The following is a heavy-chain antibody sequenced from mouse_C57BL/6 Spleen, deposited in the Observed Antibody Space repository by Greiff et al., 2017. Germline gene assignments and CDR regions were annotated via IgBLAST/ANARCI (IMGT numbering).Heavy chain of an antibody. Sequence: QVQLQQPGAELVKPGASVAMSCKASGYTFTSYWITWVKQRPGQGLEWIGDIYPGSGSTNYNEKFKSKATLTVDTSSSTAYMQLSSLTSEDSAVYYCARPPIYDGYDGFAYWGQGTLVTVSA. D-gene: IGHD2-3*01. CDR1: GYTFTSYW. CDR2: IYPGSGST. J-gene: IGHJ3*01. CDR3: ARPPIYDGYDGFAY. V-gene: IGHV1-55*01.